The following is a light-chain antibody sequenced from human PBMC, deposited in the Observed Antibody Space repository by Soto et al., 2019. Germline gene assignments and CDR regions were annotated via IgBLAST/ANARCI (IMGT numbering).Light chain of an antibody. Sequence: DIQITQSPSSLSASAVDRVTSTCRASQSISSYLNWYQQKPGKAPKLLIYAASSLQSGVPSRFSGSGSGTGFTLTISSLQPEDFATYYCQQSYSTPWKFGQGNMVGIK. CDR2: AAS. V-gene: IGKV1-39*01. CDR3: QQSYSTPWK. J-gene: IGKJ1*01. CDR1: QSISSY.